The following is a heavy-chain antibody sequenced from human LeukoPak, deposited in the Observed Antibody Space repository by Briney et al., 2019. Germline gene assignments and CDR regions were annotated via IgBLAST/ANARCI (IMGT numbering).Heavy chain of an antibody. V-gene: IGHV1-46*01. D-gene: IGHD6-19*01. CDR1: GYTLTSYY. CDR3: ARQPLSGWLNWFDP. Sequence: ASVKVSCKASGYTLTSYYMHWVRQAPGQGLEWMGIINPSGGSTSYAQKFQGRVTMTRDTSISTAYMELSRLRSDDTAVYYCARQPLSGWLNWFDPWGQGTLVTVSS. J-gene: IGHJ5*02. CDR2: INPSGGST.